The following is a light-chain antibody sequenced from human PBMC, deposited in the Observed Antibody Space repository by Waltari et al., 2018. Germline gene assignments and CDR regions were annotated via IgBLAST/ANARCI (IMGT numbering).Light chain of an antibody. J-gene: IGKJ1*01. Sequence: DIQMTQSPSSLSASIGDRVTITCRASKSISIYLNWYKQKPGIAPTLLISAASNLQSGVPSRFSGSRSGTDFTLTISSLQPEDFATFYCQQTYSAPWTFGQGTKVEMK. CDR3: QQTYSAPWT. CDR2: AAS. V-gene: IGKV1-39*01. CDR1: KSISIY.